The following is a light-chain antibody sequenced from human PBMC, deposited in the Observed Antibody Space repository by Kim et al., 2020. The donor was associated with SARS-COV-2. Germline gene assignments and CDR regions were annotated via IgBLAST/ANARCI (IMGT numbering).Light chain of an antibody. J-gene: IGLJ7*01. Sequence: SSELTQDPAVSVALGQTVRITCQGDSLRSYYASWYQQKPGQAPVLVIYGKNNRPSGIPDLFSGSSSGNTASLTITGAQAEDEADYYCNSRDSSGNHAVFGGGTQLTVL. CDR1: SLRSYY. CDR3: NSRDSSGNHAV. CDR2: GKN. V-gene: IGLV3-19*01.